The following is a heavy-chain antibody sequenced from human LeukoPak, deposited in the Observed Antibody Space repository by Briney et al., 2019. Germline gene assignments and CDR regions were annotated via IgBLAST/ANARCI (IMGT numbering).Heavy chain of an antibody. D-gene: IGHD2-15*01. Sequence: PGGSLRLSCAASGFTFSSSAMTWVRQAPGKGLEWISGISGGRGSTYYADSVKGRFTISRDNSKNTLYLQMNSLRAEDTAVYYCAKDGKYCSGGSCYLIWGQGTLVTVSS. CDR3: AKDGKYCSGGSCYLI. V-gene: IGHV3-23*01. CDR2: ISGGRGST. CDR1: GFTFSSSA. J-gene: IGHJ4*02.